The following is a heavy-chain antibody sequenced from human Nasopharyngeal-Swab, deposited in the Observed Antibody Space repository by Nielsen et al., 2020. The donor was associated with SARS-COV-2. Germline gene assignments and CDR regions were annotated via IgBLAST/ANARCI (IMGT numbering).Heavy chain of an antibody. J-gene: IGHJ6*02. D-gene: IGHD3-3*01. Sequence: GESLKISYAASGFTFSSYAMSWVRQAPGKGLEWVSAISGSGGSTYYADSVKGRFTISRDNSKNTLYLQMNSLRAEDTAVYYCAKAPRGGYYDYYYGMDVWGQGTTVTVSS. V-gene: IGHV3-23*01. CDR3: AKAPRGGYYDYYYGMDV. CDR1: GFTFSSYA. CDR2: ISGSGGST.